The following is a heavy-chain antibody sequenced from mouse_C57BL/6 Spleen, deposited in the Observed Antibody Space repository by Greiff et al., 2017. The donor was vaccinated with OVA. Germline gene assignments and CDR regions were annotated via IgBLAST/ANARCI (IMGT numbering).Heavy chain of an antibody. Sequence: VQLQQPGAELVKPGASVKLSCKASGYTFTSYWMQWVKQRPGQGLGWIGEIDPSDSYTNYNQKFKGKATLTVDTSSSTAYMQLSSLTSEDSAVYYCARYDGYSNFYAMDYWGQGTSVTVSS. J-gene: IGHJ4*01. CDR3: ARYDGYSNFYAMDY. CDR1: GYTFTSYW. CDR2: IDPSDSYT. V-gene: IGHV1-50*01. D-gene: IGHD2-3*01.